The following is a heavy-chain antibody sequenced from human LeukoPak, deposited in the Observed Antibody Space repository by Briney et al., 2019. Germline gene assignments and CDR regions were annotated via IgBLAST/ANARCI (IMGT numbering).Heavy chain of an antibody. D-gene: IGHD1-1*01. V-gene: IGHV6-1*01. Sequence: SQTLSLTCAISGDSVSNNSASWNWIRQSPSRALEWLGRTYYWSRLYNEYAASVQSRIILNPDTSKHQFSLQLNSVTPEHTAVYYCARLQRGLYSFDYWGQGTLVSVSS. CDR2: TYYWSRLYN. CDR1: GDSVSNNSAS. CDR3: ARLQRGLYSFDY. J-gene: IGHJ4*02.